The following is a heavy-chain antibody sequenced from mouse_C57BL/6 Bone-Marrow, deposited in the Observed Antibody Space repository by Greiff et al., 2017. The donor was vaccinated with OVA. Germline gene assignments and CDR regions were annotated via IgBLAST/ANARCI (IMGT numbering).Heavy chain of an antibody. V-gene: IGHV2-4*01. Sequence: VQRVESGPGLVQPSQSLSITCTVSGFSLTSYGVHWVRQPPGKGLEWLGVIWSGGSTDYNAAFISRLSISKDNSKSQVFFKMNSLQADDTAIYYCAKTSTVVAYYAMDYWGQGTSVTVSS. CDR1: GFSLTSYG. J-gene: IGHJ4*01. D-gene: IGHD1-1*01. CDR2: IWSGGST. CDR3: AKTSTVVAYYAMDY.